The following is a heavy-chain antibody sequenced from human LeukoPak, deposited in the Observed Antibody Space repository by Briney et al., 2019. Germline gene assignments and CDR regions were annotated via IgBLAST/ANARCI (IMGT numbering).Heavy chain of an antibody. D-gene: IGHD6-19*01. CDR3: ARPDSSGCDHDAFDI. CDR1: GGTFSSYT. J-gene: IGHJ3*02. Sequence: SVKVSCKASGGTFSSYTISWVRQAPGQGLEWMGRIIPILGIANYAQKFQGRVTITADKSTSTAYMELSSLRSEDTAVYYCARPDSSGCDHDAFDIWGQGTMVTVSS. CDR2: IIPILGIA. V-gene: IGHV1-69*02.